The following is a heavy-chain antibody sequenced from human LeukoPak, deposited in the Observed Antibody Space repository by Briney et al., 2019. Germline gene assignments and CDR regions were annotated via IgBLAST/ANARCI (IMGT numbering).Heavy chain of an antibody. Sequence: GGSLRLSCAASGFPFSSYEMHWVRQAPGKGLEWVSYMSSSGDIIYYADSVEGRFAISRDNAKNSLYLQMDSLRAEDTATYYCARDDGERHTSSLDYWGQGTLVAVSS. CDR3: ARDDGERHTSSLDY. CDR1: GFPFSSYE. J-gene: IGHJ4*02. D-gene: IGHD6-6*01. V-gene: IGHV3-48*03. CDR2: MSSSGDII.